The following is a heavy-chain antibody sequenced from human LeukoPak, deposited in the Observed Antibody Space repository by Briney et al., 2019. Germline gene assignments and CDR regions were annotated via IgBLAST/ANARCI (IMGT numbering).Heavy chain of an antibody. CDR2: IIPIFGTA. Sequence: SVKVSCKASGGTFSSYAISWVRQAPGQGLEWMGGIIPIFGTANYAQKSQGRVTITADESTSTAYMELSSLRSEDTAVYYCAREVAVTHDAFDIWGQGTMVTVSS. D-gene: IGHD2-15*01. CDR3: AREVAVTHDAFDI. J-gene: IGHJ3*02. V-gene: IGHV1-69*13. CDR1: GGTFSSYA.